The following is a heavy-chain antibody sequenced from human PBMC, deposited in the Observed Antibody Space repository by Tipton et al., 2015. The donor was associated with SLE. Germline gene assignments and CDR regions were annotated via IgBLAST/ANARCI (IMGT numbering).Heavy chain of an antibody. Sequence: SLRLSCAASGFTFSNYAMNWVRQAPGKGLEWVSGIRGSGGSTYYADSVKGRFTISRDNSKNTLYLQMNSLRAEDTAVYYCAKFPVVVVVPAAQIPWYFDLWGRGTLVTVSS. CDR3: AKFPVVVVVPAAQIPWYFDL. V-gene: IGHV3-23*01. CDR1: GFTFSNYA. D-gene: IGHD2-2*01. CDR2: IRGSGGST. J-gene: IGHJ2*01.